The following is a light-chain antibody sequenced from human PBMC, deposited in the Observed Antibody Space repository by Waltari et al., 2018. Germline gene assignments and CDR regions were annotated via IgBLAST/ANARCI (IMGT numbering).Light chain of an antibody. CDR1: QGISNS. CDR2: AAS. J-gene: IGKJ1*01. V-gene: IGKV1-NL1*01. Sequence: DIQMTQSPSSLSASVGDRVTITCRASQGISNSLAWYQQKPGKAPKLLLYAASRLESGVPSRFSGSGSWTDYTITISSLQPEDFATYYCQQYYSTPWTFGQGTKVEIK. CDR3: QQYYSTPWT.